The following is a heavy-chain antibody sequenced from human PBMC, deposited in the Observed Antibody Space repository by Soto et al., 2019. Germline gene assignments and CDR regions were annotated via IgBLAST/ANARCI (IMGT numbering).Heavy chain of an antibody. D-gene: IGHD2-2*01. J-gene: IGHJ4*02. CDR1: GGTFSSYT. V-gene: IGHV1-69*02. CDR2: IIPILGIA. Sequence: QVQLVQSGAEVKKPGSSVKVSCKASGGTFSSYTISWVRQAPGQGLEWMGRIIPILGIANYAQKFQGRVTITADKSTSTAYMELSSLRSEETAVYYCARGGYCSSTSCYGGDFDYWGQGTLVTVSS. CDR3: ARGGYCSSTSCYGGDFDY.